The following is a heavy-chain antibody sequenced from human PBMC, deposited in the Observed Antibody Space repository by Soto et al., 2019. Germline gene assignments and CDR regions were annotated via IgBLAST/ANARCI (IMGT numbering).Heavy chain of an antibody. D-gene: IGHD2-8*01. Sequence: QVQLQESGPGLVKPSGTLSLTCAVSSGSIGTTNWWSWVRQTPGKGLGWIGEIFHSGNTYYNPSLASRVTISVDTPTNQSSLNLRSVTAADTAVYYCARRTWGMDVWGQGTTVTVSS. J-gene: IGHJ6*02. CDR3: ARRTWGMDV. V-gene: IGHV4-4*02. CDR1: SGSIGTTNW. CDR2: IFHSGNT.